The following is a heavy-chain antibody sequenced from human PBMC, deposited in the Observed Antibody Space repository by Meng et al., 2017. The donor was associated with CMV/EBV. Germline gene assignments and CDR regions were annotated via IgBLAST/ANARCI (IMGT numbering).Heavy chain of an antibody. J-gene: IGHJ5*02. CDR3: ARHNYYGSGSYYNWFDP. CDR1: GGSISSSSYY. Sequence: GSLRLSCTVSGGSISSSSYYWGWIRQPPGKGLEWIGSIYYSGSTYYNPSLKSRVTISVDTSKNQFSLKLSSVTAADTAVYYCARHNYYGSGSYYNWFDPWGQRTLVTAS. CDR2: IYYSGST. V-gene: IGHV4-39*01. D-gene: IGHD3-10*01.